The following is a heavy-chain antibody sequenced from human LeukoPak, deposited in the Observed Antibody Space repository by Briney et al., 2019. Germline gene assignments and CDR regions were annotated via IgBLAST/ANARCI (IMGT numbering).Heavy chain of an antibody. CDR1: GYTFTSYG. V-gene: IGHV1-18*01. CDR2: ISAYNGNT. D-gene: IGHD5-18*01. CDR3: AIVDTAMVALAYYYGMDV. Sequence: GASVKVSCKASGYTFTSYGISWVRQAPGQGLEWMGWISAYNGNTNCAQKLQGRVTMTTDTSTSTAYMELRSLRSDDTAVYYCAIVDTAMVALAYYYGMDVWGQGTTVTVSS. J-gene: IGHJ6*02.